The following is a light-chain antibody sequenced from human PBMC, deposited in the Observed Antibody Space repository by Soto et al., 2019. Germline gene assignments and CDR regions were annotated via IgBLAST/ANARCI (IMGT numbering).Light chain of an antibody. V-gene: IGKV1-39*01. CDR2: AAS. Sequence: SQMTQSPSSLSASVGDRVTITCRASQSISRSLNWYQQKPGKAPELLIYAASSLQSGVPSRFSGSGSGTDFTLTISSLQPEDFATYYCQQSYSTPPWTFGHGTKVDI. CDR3: QQSYSTPPWT. J-gene: IGKJ1*01. CDR1: QSISRS.